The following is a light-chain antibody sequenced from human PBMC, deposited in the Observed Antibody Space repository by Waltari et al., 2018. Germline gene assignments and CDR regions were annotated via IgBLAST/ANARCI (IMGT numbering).Light chain of an antibody. Sequence: DIVMTQSPDSLTVSLGERSTINRMSSQSLFYSPNNRTYLAWYQQKAGQSPKLLIYWASTRESGVPDRFSGSGSGTDFSLTISNLQAEDVAVYSCQQYYDSPLTFGGGTKVEIK. CDR3: QQYYDSPLT. V-gene: IGKV4-1*01. CDR1: QSLFYSPNNRTY. J-gene: IGKJ4*01. CDR2: WAS.